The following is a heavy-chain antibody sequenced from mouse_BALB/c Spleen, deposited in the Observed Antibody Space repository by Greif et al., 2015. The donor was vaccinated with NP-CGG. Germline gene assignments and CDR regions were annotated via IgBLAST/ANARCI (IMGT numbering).Heavy chain of an antibody. J-gene: IGHJ3*01. CDR2: ISSGSSTI. D-gene: IGHD3-1*01. Sequence: EVKLVESGGGLVQPGGSRKLSCAASGFTFSSFGMHWVRQAPGKVLEWVAYISSGSSTIYYADTVKGQFTISRDNPKNPLFLQMTSLRSEDTAMYYCARGELGLPAWFAYWGQGTLVTVSA. CDR1: GFTFSSFG. V-gene: IGHV5-17*02. CDR3: ARGELGLPAWFAY.